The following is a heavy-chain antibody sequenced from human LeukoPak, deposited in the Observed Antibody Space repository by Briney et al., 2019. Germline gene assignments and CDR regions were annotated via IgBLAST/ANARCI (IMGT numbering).Heavy chain of an antibody. CDR1: GFTFSSYG. D-gene: IGHD1-26*01. Sequence: GGSLRLSCAASGFTFSSYGMSWVRQAPGKGLEWVSAISGSGGSTYYADSVKGRFTISRDNSKNTLYLQMNSLRAEDTAVYYCAKDEGVSGSYDPTFWGQGTLVTVSS. CDR2: ISGSGGST. CDR3: AKDEGVSGSYDPTF. V-gene: IGHV3-23*01. J-gene: IGHJ4*02.